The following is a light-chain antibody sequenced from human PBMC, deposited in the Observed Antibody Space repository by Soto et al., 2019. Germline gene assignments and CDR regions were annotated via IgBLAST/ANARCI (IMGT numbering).Light chain of an antibody. Sequence: DIQMTQSPSTLSASVGDRVTITCRASQSISSWLVWYQQKPGKAPKLLIYKASSLESGVPSRFSGSGSGTEFTLTISSLQPDDFATYYCQQYNSYSGTFGQGTKV. J-gene: IGKJ1*01. CDR3: QQYNSYSGT. CDR2: KAS. CDR1: QSISSW. V-gene: IGKV1-5*03.